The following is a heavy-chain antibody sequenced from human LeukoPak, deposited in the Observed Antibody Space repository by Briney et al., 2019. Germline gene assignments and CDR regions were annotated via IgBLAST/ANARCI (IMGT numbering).Heavy chain of an antibody. J-gene: IGHJ5*02. V-gene: IGHV3-23*01. D-gene: IGHD2-15*01. CDR1: GFTFSNYA. Sequence: GGSLRLSFSASGFTFSNYAMSWVRQAPGKGLEWVSAISGSGGSTYYADSVKGRFTISRDNSKNTLYLQMNSLRAEDTAVYYCAKDPNNLGYCSGGSCYLWGQGTLVTVSS. CDR3: AKDPNNLGYCSGGSCYL. CDR2: ISGSGGST.